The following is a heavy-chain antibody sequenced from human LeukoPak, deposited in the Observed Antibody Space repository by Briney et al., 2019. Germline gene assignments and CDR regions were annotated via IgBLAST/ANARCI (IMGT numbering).Heavy chain of an antibody. J-gene: IGHJ4*02. CDR2: TYYRSKWYN. CDR3: ARLGIATAPGDY. CDR1: GDSVSSNSVA. V-gene: IGHV6-1*01. Sequence: PSQTLSLTCAISGDSVSSNSVAWNWIRQSPSRGLEWLGRTYYRSKWYNEYAVSVKGRITINPDTSKNQFSLQLNSVTPEDSAVYYCARLGIATAPGDYWGQGTLVTVSS. D-gene: IGHD6-13*01.